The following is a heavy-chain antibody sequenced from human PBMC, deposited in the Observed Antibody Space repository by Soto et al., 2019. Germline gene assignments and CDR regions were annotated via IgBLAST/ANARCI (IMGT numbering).Heavy chain of an antibody. D-gene: IGHD6-13*01. CDR2: IYYSGST. CDR1: GGSISSYY. V-gene: IGHV4-59*08. Sequence: SETLSLTCTVSGGSISSYYWSWIRQPPGKGLEWIGYIYYSGSTNYNPSLKSRVTISVDTSKNQFSLKLSSVTAADTAVYYCARHRGYSGSGRWFDPWGQGTLVTVSS. CDR3: ARHRGYSGSGRWFDP. J-gene: IGHJ5*02.